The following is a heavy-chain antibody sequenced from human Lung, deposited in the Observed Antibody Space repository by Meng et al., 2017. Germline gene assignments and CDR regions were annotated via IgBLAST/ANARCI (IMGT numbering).Heavy chain of an antibody. CDR3: ARGPTTMAHDFDY. V-gene: IGHV4-34*01. Sequence: QVQLQQWGAGLLKPSETLSRTCVVSGGSISDYYWSWIRQPPGKGLEWIGEINHSGSTNYNPSLESRATISVDTSQNNLSLKPSSVTAADSAVYYCARGPTTMAHDFDYWGQGTLVTVSS. J-gene: IGHJ4*02. CDR2: INHSGST. D-gene: IGHD4-11*01. CDR1: GGSISDYY.